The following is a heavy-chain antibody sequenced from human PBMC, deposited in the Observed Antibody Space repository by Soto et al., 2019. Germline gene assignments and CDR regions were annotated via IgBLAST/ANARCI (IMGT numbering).Heavy chain of an antibody. J-gene: IGHJ4*02. CDR3: ARESSGWYDGNY. V-gene: IGHV1-3*01. D-gene: IGHD6-19*01. CDR1: GYTFTSYD. CDR2: INAGNGDT. Sequence: ASVKVSCKASGYTFTSYDMHWVRQAPGQRLEWMGWINAGNGDTQYSQRFQGRVTITRDTSASTAYMELSSLRSEDTAVYYCARESSGWYDGNYWGQGTLVTVSS.